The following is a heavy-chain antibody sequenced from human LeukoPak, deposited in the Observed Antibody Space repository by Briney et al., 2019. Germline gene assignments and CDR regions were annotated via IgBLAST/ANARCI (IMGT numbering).Heavy chain of an antibody. Sequence: SETLSLTCAVYGGSFSGYYWSWIRQPPGKGLEWIGEINHSGSTNYNPSLKSRVTISVDTSKNQFSLKLSSVTAADTAVYYCARGRYSSSWYYYYYLDVWGTGTTVTVSS. J-gene: IGHJ6*03. D-gene: IGHD6-13*01. CDR3: ARGRYSSSWYYYYYLDV. V-gene: IGHV4-34*01. CDR1: GGSFSGYY. CDR2: INHSGST.